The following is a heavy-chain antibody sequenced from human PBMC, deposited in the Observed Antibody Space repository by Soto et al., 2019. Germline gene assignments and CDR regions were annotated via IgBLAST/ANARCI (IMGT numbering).Heavy chain of an antibody. V-gene: IGHV3-23*01. J-gene: IGHJ5*02. CDR2: ISGSGGST. D-gene: IGHD2-15*01. Sequence: GGSLRLSCAASGFTFSSYAMGWVRQAPGKGLEWVSAISGSGGSTYYADSVKGRFTISRDNSKNTLYLQMNSLRAEDTAVYYCAKELHIVVVVAATNHWFDPWGQGTLVTVSS. CDR1: GFTFSSYA. CDR3: AKELHIVVVVAATNHWFDP.